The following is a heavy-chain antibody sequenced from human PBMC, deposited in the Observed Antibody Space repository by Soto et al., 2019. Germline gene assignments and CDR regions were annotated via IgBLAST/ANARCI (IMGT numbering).Heavy chain of an antibody. V-gene: IGHV3-33*01. D-gene: IGHD6-19*01. CDR2: IWYDGSNK. CDR3: ARDDGNSGEDTRWYYYYGMDV. J-gene: IGHJ6*02. Sequence: GGSLRLSCAASGFPFSSYGMHWVRQAPGKGLEWVAVIWYDGSNKYYADSVKGRFTISRDNSKNTLYLQMNSLRAEDTAVYYCARDDGNSGEDTRWYYYYGMDVWGQGTTVTVSS. CDR1: GFPFSSYG.